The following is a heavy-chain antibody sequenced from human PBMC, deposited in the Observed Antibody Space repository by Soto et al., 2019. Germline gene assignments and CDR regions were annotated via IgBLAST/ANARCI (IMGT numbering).Heavy chain of an antibody. V-gene: IGHV4-34*01. Sequence: PLEILSITCAVYGGSFIGYYWSWIRQPPGKRLEWIREINHSGSTNYKPSLKSRVNISVDTSKNQLSLKLSSVTAADTAVYYCACGKGKTVAGTPYYYYYMDVWGKGTTVTVSS. CDR1: GGSFIGYY. D-gene: IGHD6-19*01. CDR2: INHSGST. J-gene: IGHJ6*03. CDR3: ACGKGKTVAGTPYYYYYMDV.